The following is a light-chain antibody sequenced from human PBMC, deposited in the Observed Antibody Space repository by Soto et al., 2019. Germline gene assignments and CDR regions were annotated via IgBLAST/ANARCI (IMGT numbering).Light chain of an antibody. Sequence: EIVMTQSPDTLSVSPGESATLSCRASQTISSNLAWYQQMPGQPPRLLIYDTSTRATGVPARFRGSRSGPEFTLTINSLQSEDFAVYLCQQYRNWPLTVGGGTKVDSK. CDR1: QTISSN. J-gene: IGKJ4*01. V-gene: IGKV3-15*01. CDR2: DTS. CDR3: QQYRNWPLT.